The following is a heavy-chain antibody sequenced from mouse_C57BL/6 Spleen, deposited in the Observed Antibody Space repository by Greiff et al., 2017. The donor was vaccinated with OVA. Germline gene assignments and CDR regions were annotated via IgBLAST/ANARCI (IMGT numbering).Heavy chain of an antibody. V-gene: IGHV5-9-1*02. CDR1: GFTFSSYA. CDR3: TRDRGIYYDFMDY. D-gene: IGHD2-4*01. CDR2: ISSGGDYI. Sequence: DVMLVESGEGLVKPGGSLKLSCAASGFTFSSYAMSWVRQTPEKRLEWVAYISSGGDYIYYADTVKGRFTISRDNARNTLYLQMSSLKSEDTAMYYCTRDRGIYYDFMDYWGQGTSVTVSS. J-gene: IGHJ4*01.